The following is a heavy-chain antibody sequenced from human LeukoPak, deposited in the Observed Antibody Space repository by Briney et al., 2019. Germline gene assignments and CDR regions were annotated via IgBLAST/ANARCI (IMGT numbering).Heavy chain of an antibody. Sequence: GGSLRLSCVASGFTFSSSWMTWVRQAPGKGLEWVASIREDGSQKTAVDSVRGRFTISRDNAKNSVYLQMDSLRAEDTAVYYCARDPSGFGYWGQGTLVTVSS. V-gene: IGHV3-7*01. J-gene: IGHJ4*02. CDR1: GFTFSSSW. CDR3: ARDPSGFGY. D-gene: IGHD2-15*01. CDR2: IREDGSQK.